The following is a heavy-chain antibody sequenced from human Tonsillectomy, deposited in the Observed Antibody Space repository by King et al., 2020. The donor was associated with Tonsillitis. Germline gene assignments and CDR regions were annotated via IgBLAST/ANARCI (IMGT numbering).Heavy chain of an antibody. D-gene: IGHD6-19*01. CDR1: GFTFTNAW. Sequence: VQLVESGGGLVQPGGSLRLSCAASGFTFTNAWMNWVRQAPGKGLEWVGRIKTKTDGGTTDYAVPVKGRFTISRDVSKKTLYLHMNSLNTEDTAVYYCTTDYSSGWYGDFDYWGQGTLVTVSS. CDR3: TTDYSSGWYGDFDY. J-gene: IGHJ4*02. CDR2: IKTKTDGGTT. V-gene: IGHV3-15*07.